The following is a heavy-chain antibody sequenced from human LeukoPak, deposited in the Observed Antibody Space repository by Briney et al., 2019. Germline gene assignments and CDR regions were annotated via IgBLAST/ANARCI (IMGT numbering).Heavy chain of an antibody. J-gene: IGHJ4*02. Sequence: PGGSLRLSCAASGFTFSSYAMHWVRQAPGKGLEWVAVISYDGSNKYYADSVKGRFTISRDNSKNTLYLQMNSLRAEDTAVYYCARDGFVWSSSSWSSALGLWGQGTLVTVSS. CDR1: GFTFSSYA. CDR3: ARDGFVWSSSSWSSALGL. V-gene: IGHV3-30-3*01. CDR2: ISYDGSNK. D-gene: IGHD6-13*01.